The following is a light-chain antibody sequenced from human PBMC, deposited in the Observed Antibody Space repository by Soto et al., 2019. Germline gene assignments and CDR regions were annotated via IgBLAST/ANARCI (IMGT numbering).Light chain of an antibody. Sequence: DTVLTQSPGILSLSPGERATLSCRASQSVSSFYLAWYQQTPGQAPRLLIYGASSRATGIPDRFSGGGSGTDFTLTITRLEPEDFAVYYCQQYGRSPYTFGQGTKLEIK. CDR1: QSVSSFY. CDR3: QQYGRSPYT. CDR2: GAS. V-gene: IGKV3-20*01. J-gene: IGKJ2*01.